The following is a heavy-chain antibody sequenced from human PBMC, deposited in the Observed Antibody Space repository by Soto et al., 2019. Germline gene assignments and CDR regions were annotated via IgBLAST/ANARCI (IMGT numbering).Heavy chain of an antibody. J-gene: IGHJ4*02. CDR3: ARGPTDYYDHIANYFFDY. D-gene: IGHD3-22*01. CDR2: ISTYNGNT. CDR1: GYTFITYG. V-gene: IGHV1-18*01. Sequence: QVQLVQSGAEVKKPGASVKVSCKASGYTFITYGVSWVRQAPGQWLDWLGWISTYNGNTRYAERLQGRVTMPTDTTTNTAYMELRNLTSYDTAVYYCARGPTDYYDHIANYFFDYWGQGTLVTVSS.